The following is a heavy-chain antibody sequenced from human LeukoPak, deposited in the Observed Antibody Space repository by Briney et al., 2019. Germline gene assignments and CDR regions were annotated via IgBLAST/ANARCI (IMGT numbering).Heavy chain of an antibody. CDR2: ISSSSSYI. J-gene: IGHJ4*02. Sequence: PGGSLRLSCAASGFTFSTYAMSWVRQAPGKGLEWDSSISSSSSYIYYADSVKGRFTISRDNAKNSLYLQMNSLRAEDTAVYYCARFPEGGLYYDRSGYYPNFDYWGQGTLVTVSS. D-gene: IGHD3-22*01. CDR1: GFTFSTYA. V-gene: IGHV3-21*01. CDR3: ARFPEGGLYYDRSGYYPNFDY.